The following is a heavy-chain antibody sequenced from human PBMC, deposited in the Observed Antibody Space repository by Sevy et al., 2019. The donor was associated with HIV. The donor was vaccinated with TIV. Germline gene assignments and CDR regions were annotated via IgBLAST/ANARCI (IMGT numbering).Heavy chain of an antibody. D-gene: IGHD3-22*01. J-gene: IGHJ6*02. CDR3: ARDRVTYYYDSSGYYTSGYGMDV. Sequence: GGSLRLSCAASGFTVSDNHMNWVRQAPGKGLEWVSVIYSSDRTDYADSVKGRFTVSRDNSKNTLYFQMNSLRAEDTAVNYCARDRVTYYYDSSGYYTSGYGMDVWGQGTTVTVSS. CDR2: IYSSDRT. V-gene: IGHV3-53*01. CDR1: GFTVSDNH.